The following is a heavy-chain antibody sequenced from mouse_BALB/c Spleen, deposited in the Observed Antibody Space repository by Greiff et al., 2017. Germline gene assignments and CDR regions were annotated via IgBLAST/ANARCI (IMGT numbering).Heavy chain of an antibody. CDR2: ISSGGGST. D-gene: IGHD2-3*01. J-gene: IGHJ2*01. Sequence: EVMLVESGGGLVKPGGSLKLSCAASGFAFSSYDMSWVRQTPEKRLEWVAYISSGGGSTYYPDTVKGRFTISRDNAKNTLYLQMSSLKSEDTAMYYCARHDGYYDYWGQGTTLTVSS. CDR3: ARHDGYYDY. CDR1: GFAFSSYD. V-gene: IGHV5-12-1*01.